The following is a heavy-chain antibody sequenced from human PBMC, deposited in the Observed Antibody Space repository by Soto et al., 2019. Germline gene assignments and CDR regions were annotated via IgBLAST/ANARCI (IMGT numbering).Heavy chain of an antibody. CDR2: ISGYNGNT. CDR3: ARGTLVARPYFCMDV. Sequence: QAQLEQSGTEVKRPGASVRVSCKVSGYSFTSYAVSWVRQAPGRGLEWMGYISGYNGNTDYAQKLQGRITMTKDTSTSTAYMELRSLRSDDTAVYFCARGTLVARPYFCMDVWGKGTTVIISS. J-gene: IGHJ6*03. CDR1: GYSFTSYA. V-gene: IGHV1-18*04. D-gene: IGHD1-7*01.